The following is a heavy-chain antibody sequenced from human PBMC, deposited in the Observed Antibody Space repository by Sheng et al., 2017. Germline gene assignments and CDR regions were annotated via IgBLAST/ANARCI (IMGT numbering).Heavy chain of an antibody. CDR2: ISGSGGST. D-gene: IGHD3-3*01. CDR1: GFTFSSYA. Sequence: EVQLLESGGGLVQPGGSLRLSCAASGFTFSSYAMSWVRQAPGKGLEWVSAISGSGGSTYYADSVKGRFTISRDNSKNTLYLQMNSLRAEDTAVYYCAKDGQEDFWSGYYMSYYYYYMDVWGQGTTVTVSS. V-gene: IGHV3-23*01. J-gene: IGHJ6*03. CDR3: AKDGQEDFWSGYYMSYYYYYMDV.